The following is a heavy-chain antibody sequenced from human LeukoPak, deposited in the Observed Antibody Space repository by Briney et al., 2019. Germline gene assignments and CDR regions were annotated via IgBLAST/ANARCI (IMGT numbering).Heavy chain of an antibody. Sequence: SETLSLTCTVSGAPISDSNYYWGWLRQPPGRGLEWIGNIYYSGSAYYSPSLKSRVTVSVDTSKNQFSLKLNSVTAADTAVYYCARQSTIATARIDPWGQGTLVTVSS. J-gene: IGHJ5*02. CDR3: ARQSTIATARIDP. CDR2: IYYSGSA. D-gene: IGHD6-25*01. CDR1: GAPISDSNYY. V-gene: IGHV4-39*01.